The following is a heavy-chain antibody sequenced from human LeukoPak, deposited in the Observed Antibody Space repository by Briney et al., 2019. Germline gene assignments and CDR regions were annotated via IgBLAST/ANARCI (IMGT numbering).Heavy chain of an antibody. CDR1: GGSISSSSYY. CDR3: ARREFSSSSVSGAFDI. D-gene: IGHD6-13*01. J-gene: IGHJ3*02. V-gene: IGHV4-39*01. Sequence: SETLSLTCTVSGGSISSSSYYWGWIRQPPGTGLEWIGSIYYSGSTYYNPSLKSRVTISVDTSKNQFSLKLSSVTAADTAVYYCARREFSSSSVSGAFDIWGQGTMVTVSS. CDR2: IYYSGST.